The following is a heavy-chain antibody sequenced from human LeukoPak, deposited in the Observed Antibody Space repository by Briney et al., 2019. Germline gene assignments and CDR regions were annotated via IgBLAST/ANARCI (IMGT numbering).Heavy chain of an antibody. CDR2: ISPTGSTT. CDR3: ARGPSSNWSGLDF. D-gene: IGHD6-13*01. Sequence: GGSLRLSCAASGFSFSGHWMHWARHLPGKGLVWVSRISPTGSTTSYADSVKGRFTVPRDNAKNTLYLQVNNLRAEDTAVYYCARGPSSNWSGLDFWGQGTLLAVSS. V-gene: IGHV3-74*01. CDR1: GFSFSGHW. J-gene: IGHJ4*02.